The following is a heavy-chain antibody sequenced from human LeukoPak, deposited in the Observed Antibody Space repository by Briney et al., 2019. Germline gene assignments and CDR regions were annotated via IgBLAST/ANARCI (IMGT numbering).Heavy chain of an antibody. Sequence: ASVKESCMACGYNFTSYYWHWVRQAPGQELEWMGIINPSGGSTSYAQKFQGRLTMTRDTSTSTVYMELSSLRSEDTAVYYCARELRGSITMVRGVIDAFDIWGQGTMVTVSS. CDR2: INPSGGST. D-gene: IGHD3-10*01. J-gene: IGHJ3*02. CDR1: GYNFTSYY. V-gene: IGHV1-46*01. CDR3: ARELRGSITMVRGVIDAFDI.